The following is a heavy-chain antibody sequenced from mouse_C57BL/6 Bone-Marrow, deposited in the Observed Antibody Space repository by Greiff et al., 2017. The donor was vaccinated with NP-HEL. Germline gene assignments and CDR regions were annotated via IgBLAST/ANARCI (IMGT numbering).Heavy chain of an antibody. J-gene: IGHJ2*01. CDR3: TSHYGSRVDY. D-gene: IGHD1-1*01. CDR1: GFNIKDDY. Sequence: EVKLMESGAELVRPGASVKLSCTASGFNIKDDYMHWVKQRPEQGLEWIGWIDPENGDTEYASKFQGKATITADTSSNTAYLQLSSLTSEDTAVYYCTSHYGSRVDYWGQGTTLTVSS. CDR2: IDPENGDT. V-gene: IGHV14-4*01.